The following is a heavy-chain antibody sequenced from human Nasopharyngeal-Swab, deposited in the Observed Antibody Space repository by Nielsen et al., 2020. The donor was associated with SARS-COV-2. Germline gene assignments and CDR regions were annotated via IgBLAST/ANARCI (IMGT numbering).Heavy chain of an antibody. CDR3: VRLLDV. J-gene: IGHJ6*04. V-gene: IGHV3-11*06. D-gene: IGHD2-15*01. Sequence: RQAPGKGLEWVSYISHSSSQTNYADSVKGRFTISRDSAKKTLYLQMNSLRAEDTAVYYCVRLLDVWGKGTTVTVSS. CDR2: ISHSSSQT.